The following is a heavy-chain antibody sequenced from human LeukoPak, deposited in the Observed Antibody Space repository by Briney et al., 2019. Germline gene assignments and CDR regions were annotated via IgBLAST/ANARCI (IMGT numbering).Heavy chain of an antibody. CDR3: ARAVSGSGSYYRYYYYYMDV. CDR1: GYTFTGYY. V-gene: IGHV1-2*02. CDR2: INPNSGGT. D-gene: IGHD3-10*01. Sequence: GASVKVSCKASGYTFTGYYMHWVRQAPGQGLEWMGWINPNSGGTNYAQKFQGRVTMTRDTSISTAYMELSRLRSDDTAVYYCARAVSGSGSYYRYYYYYMDVWGKGTTVTISS. J-gene: IGHJ6*03.